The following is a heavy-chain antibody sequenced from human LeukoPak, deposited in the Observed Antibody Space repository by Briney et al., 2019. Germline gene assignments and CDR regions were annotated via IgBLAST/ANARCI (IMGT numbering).Heavy chain of an antibody. V-gene: IGHV4-4*07. CDR1: GGSISSYY. Sequence: PSETLSLTCTVSGGSISSYYWSWIRQPAGKGLEWIGRIYTSGSTNYNPSLKSRVTMSVDTSKNQFSLKLSSVTAADTAVYYCARGLPYGDHTPFDYWGQGTLVTVSS. CDR2: IYTSGST. CDR3: ARGLPYGDHTPFDY. D-gene: IGHD4-17*01. J-gene: IGHJ4*02.